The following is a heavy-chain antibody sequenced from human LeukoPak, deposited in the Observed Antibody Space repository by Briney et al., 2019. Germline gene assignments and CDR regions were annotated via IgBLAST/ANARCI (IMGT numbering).Heavy chain of an antibody. CDR1: GFTFSSYG. V-gene: IGHV1-46*01. CDR3: ARADEAY. Sequence: GRSLRLSCAASGFTFSSYGMHWVRQAPGQGLEWMGIINPSGGSTSYAQKFQGRVTMTRDTSTSTVYMELSSLRSEDTAVYYCARADEAYWGQGTLVTVSS. J-gene: IGHJ4*02. CDR2: INPSGGST.